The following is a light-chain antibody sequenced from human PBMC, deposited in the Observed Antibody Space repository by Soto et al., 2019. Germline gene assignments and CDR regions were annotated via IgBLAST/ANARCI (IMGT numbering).Light chain of an antibody. CDR2: GAS. CDR1: QSVNSNY. V-gene: IGKV3-20*01. Sequence: EIVLTQSPGTLSLSPGERATLSCRASQSVNSNYLAWYQRKPGQAPRLLIYGASNRATDIPYRFSASGSGTDFTLTITRLEPEDLAVYYWQQYDSSPPTFGQGTKVEIK. J-gene: IGKJ1*01. CDR3: QQYDSSPPT.